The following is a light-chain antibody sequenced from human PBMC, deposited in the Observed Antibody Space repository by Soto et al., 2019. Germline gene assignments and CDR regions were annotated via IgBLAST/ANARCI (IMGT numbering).Light chain of an antibody. CDR2: GAS. Sequence: PGEGVTLSCMASQSVSSSYLTCYQQKPGQAPRLLIFGASTRATSIPARFSGSGSGTDFTLTISSLQPEDFAVYYCQQYGSSGTFGQGTKVDIK. CDR3: QQYGSSGT. CDR1: QSVSSSY. J-gene: IGKJ1*01. V-gene: IGKV3-20*01.